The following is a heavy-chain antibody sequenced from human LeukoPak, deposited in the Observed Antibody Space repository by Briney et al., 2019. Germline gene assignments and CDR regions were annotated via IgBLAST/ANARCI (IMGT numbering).Heavy chain of an antibody. D-gene: IGHD1-1*01. J-gene: IGHJ4*02. CDR1: GFAFSTYW. CDR3: ARDIVYLQLQN. V-gene: IGHV3-7*01. CDR2: IGKDGSEK. Sequence: QPGGSLRLLCAASGFAFSTYWMIWVRQAPGKGLEWVASIGKDGSEKSYVDSVKGRFTISRDNARNSLYLQMSSLRVEDTAVYYCARDIVYLQLQNWGQGTLVTVSS.